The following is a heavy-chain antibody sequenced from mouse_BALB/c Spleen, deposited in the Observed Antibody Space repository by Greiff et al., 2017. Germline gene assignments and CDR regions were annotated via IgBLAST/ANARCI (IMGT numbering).Heavy chain of an antibody. Sequence: QVQLQQSGAELARPGASVKLSCKASGYTFTSYWMQWVKQRPGQGLEWIGAIYPGDGDTRYTQKFKGKATLTADKSSSTAYMQLSSLASEDSAVYYCARRDYGSSYGFDYWGQGTTLTVSS. CDR3: ARRDYGSSYGFDY. V-gene: IGHV1-87*01. CDR1: GYTFTSYW. CDR2: IYPGDGDT. J-gene: IGHJ2*01. D-gene: IGHD1-1*01.